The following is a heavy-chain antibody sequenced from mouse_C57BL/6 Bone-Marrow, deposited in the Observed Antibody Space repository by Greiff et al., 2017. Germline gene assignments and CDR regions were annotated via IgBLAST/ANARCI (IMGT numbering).Heavy chain of an antibody. V-gene: IGHV1-64*01. J-gene: IGHJ2*01. CDR2: IHPNSGST. CDR1: GYTFTSYW. Sequence: QVQLQQPGAELVKPGASVKLSCKASGYTFTSYWMHWVKQRPGQGLEWIGMIHPNSGSTNYNEKFESKATLTVDKSSSTAYMLLSSLTSEDSAVYYCARGKILRFFDYWGQGTTLTVSS. CDR3: ARGKILRFFDY.